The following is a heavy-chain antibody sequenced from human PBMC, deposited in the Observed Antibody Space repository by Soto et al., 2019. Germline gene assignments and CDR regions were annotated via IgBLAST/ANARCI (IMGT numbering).Heavy chain of an antibody. CDR2: IYYSGST. Sequence: SETLSLACTVPGGSISSYYWSWIRQPPGKGLEWIGYIYYSGSTNYNPPLKSRVTISVDTSKNQFSLKLSSVTAADTAVYYCARVPYGVGAFDIWGQGTMVTVSS. J-gene: IGHJ3*02. V-gene: IGHV4-59*01. D-gene: IGHD4-17*01. CDR3: ARVPYGVGAFDI. CDR1: GGSISSYY.